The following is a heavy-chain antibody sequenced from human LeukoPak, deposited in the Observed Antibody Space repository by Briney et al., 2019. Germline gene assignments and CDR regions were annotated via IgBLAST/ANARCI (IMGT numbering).Heavy chain of an antibody. V-gene: IGHV4-39*07. CDR2: IYYSGST. Sequence: SETLSLTCTVSGGSISSSSYYWGWIRQPPGKGLEWIGSIYYSGSTYYNPSLKSRVTISVDTSKNQFSLKLSSVTAADTAVYYCARRPLITMVRGVGAWFDPWGQGTLVTVSS. CDR1: GGSISSSSYY. J-gene: IGHJ5*02. CDR3: ARRPLITMVRGVGAWFDP. D-gene: IGHD3-10*01.